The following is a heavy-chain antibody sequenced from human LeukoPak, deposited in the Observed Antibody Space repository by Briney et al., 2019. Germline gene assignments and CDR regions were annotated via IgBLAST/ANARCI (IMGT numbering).Heavy chain of an antibody. D-gene: IGHD3-22*01. CDR3: ARDVGGYYDSSGSLFY. V-gene: IGHV3-53*04. CDR1: GFAVSSNY. CDR2: IYSGGST. Sequence: GGSLRLSCAASGFAVSSNYMSWVRQAPGKGLELVSVIYSGGSTYYADSVKGRFTISRHNSKNTLYLQMNSLRAEDTAVYYCARDVGGYYDSSGSLFYWGQGTLVTVSS. J-gene: IGHJ4*02.